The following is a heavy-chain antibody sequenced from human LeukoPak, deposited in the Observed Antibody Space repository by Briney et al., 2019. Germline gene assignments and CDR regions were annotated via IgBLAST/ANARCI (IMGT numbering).Heavy chain of an antibody. CDR3: ARAAYSSSWYLDY. CDR1: GGSISSSSYY. V-gene: IGHV4-39*07. Sequence: SETLSLTCTVSGGSISSSSYYWGWIRQPPGKGLEWIGSLSHSGTTYYNPSLKSRVTISVDTSKNQFSLKLSSVTAADTAVYYCARAAYSSSWYLDYWGQGTLVTVSS. J-gene: IGHJ4*02. D-gene: IGHD6-13*01. CDR2: LSHSGTT.